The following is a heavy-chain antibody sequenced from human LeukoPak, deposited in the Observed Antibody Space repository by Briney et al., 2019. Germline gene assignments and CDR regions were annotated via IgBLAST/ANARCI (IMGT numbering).Heavy chain of an antibody. V-gene: IGHV4-38-2*01. Sequence: SETLSLTCAVSGYSISRGYYWGWIRQPPGKGLEWIGSIYHSGSTQHNPSLKSRVTISVDTSKNQFSLKLSSVNAADTAVYYCAMIVVVPAAIPYWYFDLWGRGTLVTVSS. J-gene: IGHJ2*01. D-gene: IGHD2-2*01. CDR2: IYHSGST. CDR3: AMIVVVPAAIPYWYFDL. CDR1: GYSISRGYY.